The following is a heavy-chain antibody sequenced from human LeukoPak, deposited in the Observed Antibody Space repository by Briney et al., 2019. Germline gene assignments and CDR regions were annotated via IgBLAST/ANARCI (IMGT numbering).Heavy chain of an antibody. D-gene: IGHD4-23*01. CDR1: GFTFSSYE. J-gene: IGHJ6*02. V-gene: IGHV3-48*03. CDR3: AREGVGNLGYYGMDV. CDR2: ISSSGSTI. Sequence: PGGSLRLSCAASGFTFSSYEMNWVRQAPGKGLEWVSYISSSGSTIYYADSVKGRFTISRDNAKNSLYLQMNSLRAEDTAVYYCAREGVGNLGYYGMDVWGQGTTVTVSS.